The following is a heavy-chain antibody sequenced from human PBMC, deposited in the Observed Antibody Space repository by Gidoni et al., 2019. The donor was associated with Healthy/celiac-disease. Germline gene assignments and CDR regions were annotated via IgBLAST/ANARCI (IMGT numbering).Heavy chain of an antibody. CDR2: INHSGST. Sequence: QVQLQQWGAGLLKPSETLSLTCAVYGGSFSGYYWSWIRQPPGKGLEWIGEINHSGSTNYNPSLKSRVTKSVDTSKNQFSLKLSSVTAADTAVYYCARALVVPAGHWFDPWGQGTLVTVSS. D-gene: IGHD2-2*01. CDR3: ARALVVPAGHWFDP. J-gene: IGHJ5*02. V-gene: IGHV4-34*01. CDR1: GGSFSGYY.